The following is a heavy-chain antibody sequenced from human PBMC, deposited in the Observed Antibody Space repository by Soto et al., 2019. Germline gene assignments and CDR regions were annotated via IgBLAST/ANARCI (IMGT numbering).Heavy chain of an antibody. J-gene: IGHJ6*02. CDR3: AIGSIVVVPYGMVV. Sequence: LRLSCAASGFTFSSYAMSWVRQAPGKGLEWVSAISGSGGSTYYADSVKGRFTISRDNSKNTLYLQMNSLRADDTAVYYCAIGSIVVVPYGMVVWGQGTTVTVSS. V-gene: IGHV3-23*01. CDR2: ISGSGGST. D-gene: IGHD2-2*01. CDR1: GFTFSSYA.